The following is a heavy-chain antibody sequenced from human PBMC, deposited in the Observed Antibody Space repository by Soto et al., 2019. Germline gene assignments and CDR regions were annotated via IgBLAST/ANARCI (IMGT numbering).Heavy chain of an antibody. CDR2: IIPIFGTA. CDR1: GGTFSSYA. D-gene: IGHD5-12*01. V-gene: IGHV1-69*12. CDR3: ARVRRDGYTFWFDP. Sequence: QVQLVQSGAEVKKPGSSVKVSCKASGGTFSSYAISWVRQAPGQGLEWMGGIIPIFGTANYAQKFQGRVTLPADESTRTAYMELSSLRSEDTAVYYCARVRRDGYTFWFDPWGQGTLVTVSS. J-gene: IGHJ5*02.